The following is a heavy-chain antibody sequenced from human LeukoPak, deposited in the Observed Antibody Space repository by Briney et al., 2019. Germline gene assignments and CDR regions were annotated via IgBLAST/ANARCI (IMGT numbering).Heavy chain of an antibody. CDR1: GGSISNGSYY. Sequence: PSETLSLTCTVSGGSISNGSYYWGWIRQPPEKGLERIGSIYYSGSTYYNPSLKSRVTISVDPSKNQFSLKLTSVTAADAAVYYCARHVRMATINPSYWGQGTLVTVSS. CDR3: ARHVRMATINPSY. V-gene: IGHV4-39*01. J-gene: IGHJ4*02. CDR2: IYYSGST. D-gene: IGHD5-24*01.